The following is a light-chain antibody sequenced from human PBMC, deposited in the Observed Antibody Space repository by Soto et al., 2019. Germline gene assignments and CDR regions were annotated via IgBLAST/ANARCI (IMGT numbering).Light chain of an antibody. J-gene: IGKJ1*01. CDR3: QQYITYPWT. Sequence: DIQMTQSPSTLSASEGDRVTITCRASQSISGRLAWLQQQPGKAPKLLIYAASSLESAVPSRFSGSGSGTEFTLTINGLQPDDFATYYCQQYITYPWTFGQGTKVEI. V-gene: IGKV1-5*03. CDR1: QSISGR. CDR2: AAS.